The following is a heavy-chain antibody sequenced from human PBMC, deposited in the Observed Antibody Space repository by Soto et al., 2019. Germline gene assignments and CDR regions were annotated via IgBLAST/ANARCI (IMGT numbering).Heavy chain of an antibody. CDR2: IYPGDSDT. Sequence: PGESLKISCKGSGYSFTSYWIGWVRQMPGKGLEWMGIIYPGDSDTRYSPSFQGQVTISADKSISTAYLQWSSLKASDTAMYYCASTLVRTSPTSYYYYGMDVWGQGTTVTVSS. V-gene: IGHV5-51*01. J-gene: IGHJ6*02. CDR3: ASTLVRTSPTSYYYYGMDV. CDR1: GYSFTSYW.